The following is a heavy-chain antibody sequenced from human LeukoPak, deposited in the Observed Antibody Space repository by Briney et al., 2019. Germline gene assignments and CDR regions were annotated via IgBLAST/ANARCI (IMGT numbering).Heavy chain of an antibody. CDR2: FDPEDGER. D-gene: IGHD3-22*01. CDR3: ATGGYDSSGLYFDY. V-gene: IGHV1-24*01. J-gene: IGHJ4*02. Sequence: ASAKVSCKVSGYTLTELSMHWVRQAPGKGLEWMGGFDPEDGERIYAQKFQGRVTMTEDTSTDTAYMELSSLTSEDTAVYYCATGGYDSSGLYFDYWGQGTLVTVSS. CDR1: GYTLTELS.